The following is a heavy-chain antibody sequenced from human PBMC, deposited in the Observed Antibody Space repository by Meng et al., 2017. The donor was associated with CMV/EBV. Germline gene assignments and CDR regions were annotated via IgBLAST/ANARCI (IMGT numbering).Heavy chain of an antibody. D-gene: IGHD3-3*01. CDR2: NSAYNGNT. CDR3: AREGQLEWFRISSYGMDV. J-gene: IGHJ6*02. Sequence: ASVTVSCKASGYTFTSYGISWVRQAPGQGLEWTGWNSAYNGNTNYVQKLQGRVTMNTDTSTSTAYMELRSLRSDDTAVYYCAREGQLEWFRISSYGMDVWGQGTTVTVSS. CDR1: GYTFTSYG. V-gene: IGHV1-18*01.